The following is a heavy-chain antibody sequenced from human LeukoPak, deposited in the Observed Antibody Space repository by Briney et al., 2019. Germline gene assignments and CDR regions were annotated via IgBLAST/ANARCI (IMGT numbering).Heavy chain of an antibody. CDR3: ARGDEDIVVVPADV. D-gene: IGHD2-2*01. V-gene: IGHV3-74*01. J-gene: IGHJ4*02. Sequence: GGSLRLSCAASGFTFSSYWMHWVRQAPGKGLVWVSHINSDGGSTTYADSVKGRFTISRDNSKNTLYLQMNSLRAEDTAVYYCARGDEDIVVVPADVWGQGTLVTVSS. CDR1: GFTFSSYW. CDR2: INSDGGST.